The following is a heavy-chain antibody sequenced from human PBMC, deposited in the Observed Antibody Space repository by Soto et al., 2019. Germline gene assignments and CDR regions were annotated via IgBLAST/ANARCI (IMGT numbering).Heavy chain of an antibody. J-gene: IGHJ4*02. CDR2: IIPIFGTA. Sequence: SVKVSCKASGGTFSSYAISWVRQAPGQGLEWMGGIIPIFGTANYAQKFQGRVTITRDTSASTAYMELSSLRSEDTAVYYCAREQYYYDSSGSDYWGQGTLVTVS. V-gene: IGHV1-69*05. CDR3: AREQYYYDSSGSDY. D-gene: IGHD3-22*01. CDR1: GGTFSSYA.